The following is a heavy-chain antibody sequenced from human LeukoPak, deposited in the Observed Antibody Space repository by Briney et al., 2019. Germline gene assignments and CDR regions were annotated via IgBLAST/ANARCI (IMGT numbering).Heavy chain of an antibody. V-gene: IGHV3-43D*03. CDR2: ISWDGGST. CDR3: AKDKHYYYYYMDV. Sequence: GGSLRLSCAASGFTFDDYAMHWVRQAPGKGLEWVSLISWDGGSTYYADSVKGRFTISRDNSKNSLYLQMNSLRAEDTALYYCAKDKHYYYYYMDVWGKGTTATVSS. J-gene: IGHJ6*03. CDR1: GFTFDDYA.